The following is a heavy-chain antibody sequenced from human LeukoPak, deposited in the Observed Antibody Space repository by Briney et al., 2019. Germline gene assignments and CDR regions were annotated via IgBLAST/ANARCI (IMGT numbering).Heavy chain of an antibody. CDR2: ISSSSSYI. Sequence: GGSLRLSCAACGFTFSSYSMNWVRQAPGKGLEWVTSISSSSSYIYYADSVKGRVTISRDNAKNSLYLQMNSLRAEDTAVYDCARDLYGGVAGPDYWGQGTLVTVSS. D-gene: IGHD3-16*01. CDR1: GFTFSSYS. CDR3: ARDLYGGVAGPDY. J-gene: IGHJ4*02. V-gene: IGHV3-21*01.